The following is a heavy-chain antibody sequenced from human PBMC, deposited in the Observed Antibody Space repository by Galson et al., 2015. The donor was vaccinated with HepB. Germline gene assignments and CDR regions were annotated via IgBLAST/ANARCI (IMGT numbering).Heavy chain of an antibody. V-gene: IGHV3-21*01. Sequence: SLRLSCAASGFTFSSYSMNWVRQAPGKGLEWVSSISSSSYIYYADSVKGRFTISRDNAKNSLYLQMNSLRAEDTAVYYCARVVIAAAGGDDIWGQGTMVTVSS. CDR2: ISSSSYI. CDR3: ARVVIAAAGGDDI. D-gene: IGHD6-13*01. CDR1: GFTFSSYS. J-gene: IGHJ3*02.